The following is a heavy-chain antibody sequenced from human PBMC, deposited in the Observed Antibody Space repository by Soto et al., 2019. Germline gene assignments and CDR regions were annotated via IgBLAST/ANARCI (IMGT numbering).Heavy chain of an antibody. V-gene: IGHV1-69*06. Sequence: ASVKVSCKASGGTFSSYAISWVRQAPGQGLEWMGGIIPIFGTANYAQKFQGRVTITADKSTSTAYMELSSLRSEDTAVCYCARDRLDCNGGSCRPLDYWGQGTLVTVSS. CDR3: ARDRLDCNGGSCRPLDY. CDR2: IIPIFGTA. J-gene: IGHJ4*02. D-gene: IGHD2-15*01. CDR1: GGTFSSYA.